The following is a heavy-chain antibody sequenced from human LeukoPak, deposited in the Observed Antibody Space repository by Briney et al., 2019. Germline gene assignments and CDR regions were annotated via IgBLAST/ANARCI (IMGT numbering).Heavy chain of an antibody. Sequence: SCKASGGTFSSYAMHWVRQAPGKGLEWVAVISYDGSNKYYADSVKGRFTISRDNSKNTLYLQMNSLRAEDTAVYYCARDATIAVAGYYYYYGMDVWGQGTTVTVSS. D-gene: IGHD6-19*01. CDR1: GGTFSSYA. J-gene: IGHJ6*02. V-gene: IGHV3-30*04. CDR2: ISYDGSNK. CDR3: ARDATIAVAGYYYYYGMDV.